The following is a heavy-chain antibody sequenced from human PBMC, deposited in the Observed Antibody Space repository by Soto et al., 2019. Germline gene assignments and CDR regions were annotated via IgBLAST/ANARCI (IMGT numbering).Heavy chain of an antibody. CDR1: GITISSYG. D-gene: IGHD6-19*01. Sequence: QVQLVESGGGVVQPGRSLILSCAASGITISSYGMHWVRQAPGKGLEWVAVIWYEGSNVHYADSVRGRFTISRDNSKNTLYLQMNSLRAEDTAVYYCARDQPTRGWMYHGMDVWGPGPTVTVSS. V-gene: IGHV3-33*01. CDR2: IWYEGSNV. CDR3: ARDQPTRGWMYHGMDV. J-gene: IGHJ6*02.